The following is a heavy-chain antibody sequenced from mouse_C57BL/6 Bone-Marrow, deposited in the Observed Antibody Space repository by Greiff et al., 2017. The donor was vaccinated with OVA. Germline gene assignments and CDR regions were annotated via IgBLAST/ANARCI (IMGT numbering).Heavy chain of an antibody. CDR2: IHPNSGST. J-gene: IGHJ4*01. CDR1: GYTFTSYW. V-gene: IGHV1-64*01. CDR3: ARWVYAMDY. Sequence: QVQLQQPGAELVKPGASVKLSCKASGYTFTSYWLRWLKQRPGQGLEWIGMIHPNSGSTNYNEKFKSKATLTVDKSSSTAYMQLSSLTSEDAAVYYCARWVYAMDYWGQGTSVTVSS.